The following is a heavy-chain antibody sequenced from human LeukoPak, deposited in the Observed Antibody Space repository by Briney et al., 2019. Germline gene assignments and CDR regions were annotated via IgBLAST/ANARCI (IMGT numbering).Heavy chain of an antibody. J-gene: IGHJ5*02. CDR1: GGTFSSYA. V-gene: IGHV1-69*04. Sequence: ASVKVSCKAPGGTFSSYAISWVRQAPGQGLEWMGRIIPILGIANYAQKFQGRVTITADKSTSTAYMELSSLRSEDTAVYYCARDGSGSYYGGTNWFDPWGQGTLVTVSS. CDR3: ARDGSGSYYGGTNWFDP. D-gene: IGHD3-10*01. CDR2: IIPILGIA.